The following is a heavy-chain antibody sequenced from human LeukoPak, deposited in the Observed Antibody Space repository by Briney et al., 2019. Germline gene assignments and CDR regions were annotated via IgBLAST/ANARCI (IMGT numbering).Heavy chain of an antibody. J-gene: IGHJ4*02. CDR3: ATRPGKVWY. CDR1: GASVSSGSYS. Sequence: SETLSLTCTVSGASVSSGSYSWNWIRQPPGKGLEWIGYIYYSGSTNYNPSLKSRVTISVDTSKNQFSLKLSSVTAADTAVYYCATRPGKVWYWGQGTLVTVSS. V-gene: IGHV4-61*01. CDR2: IYYSGST. D-gene: IGHD3-10*01.